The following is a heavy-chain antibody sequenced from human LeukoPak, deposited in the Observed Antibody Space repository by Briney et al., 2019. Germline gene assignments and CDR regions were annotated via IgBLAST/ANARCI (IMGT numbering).Heavy chain of an antibody. CDR1: GYTYTSYG. D-gene: IGHD4-23*01. J-gene: IGHJ6*02. Sequence: ASVKVSCKASGYTYTSYGISWVRQAPGQGLEWVGWISAYNGNTNYAQKLQGRVTMTTDTSTSTAYMELRSLRSDDTAVYYCARDPDSSPNSYYYYYGMDVWGQGTTVTVSS. CDR2: ISAYNGNT. V-gene: IGHV1-18*01. CDR3: ARDPDSSPNSYYYYYGMDV.